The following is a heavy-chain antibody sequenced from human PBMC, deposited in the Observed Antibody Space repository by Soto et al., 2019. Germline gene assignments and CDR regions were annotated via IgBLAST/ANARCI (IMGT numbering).Heavy chain of an antibody. J-gene: IGHJ5*02. Sequence: ASVKVSCKASGYNFNIYGINWVRQAPGQGLELMGWISAYDGKTTYAEKFQGRVTMTTDASTSTAYMELRSLRSDDTAVYYCARDPHENWTSYWFNPWGEETRDTVTS. CDR1: GYNFNIYG. CDR2: ISAYDGKT. D-gene: IGHD3-10*01. V-gene: IGHV1-18*01. CDR3: ARDPHENWTSYWFNP.